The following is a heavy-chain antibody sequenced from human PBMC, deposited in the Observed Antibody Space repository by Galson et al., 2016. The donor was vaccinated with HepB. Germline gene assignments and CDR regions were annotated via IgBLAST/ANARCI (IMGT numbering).Heavy chain of an antibody. CDR2: IYSGGST. D-gene: IGHD1-26*01. J-gene: IGHJ6*02. CDR1: GFTVSSNY. Sequence: SLRLSCAASGFTVSSNYMSWVRQAPGKGLEWVSVIYSGGSTYYADSVKGRFTISRAHSKNKLYLQMNNLRAEDTDVYYCATVMELLYYAMDVWGQGTTVTCSS. CDR3: ATVMELLYYAMDV. V-gene: IGHV3-53*01.